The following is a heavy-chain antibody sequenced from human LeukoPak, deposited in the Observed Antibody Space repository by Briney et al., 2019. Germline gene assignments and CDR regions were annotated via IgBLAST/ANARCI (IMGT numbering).Heavy chain of an antibody. CDR2: INDSGGT. Sequence: PSETLSLTRAVYGGSFSGYYWSWIRQPPGKGLEWIGEINDSGGTNYNPYLKSRVTISLDTPKNQFSLKLTSMTAADTAVYYCARAPYLSSGSWGQGILVAVSS. CDR3: ARAPYLSSGS. D-gene: IGHD3-22*01. V-gene: IGHV4-34*01. CDR1: GGSFSGYY. J-gene: IGHJ3*01.